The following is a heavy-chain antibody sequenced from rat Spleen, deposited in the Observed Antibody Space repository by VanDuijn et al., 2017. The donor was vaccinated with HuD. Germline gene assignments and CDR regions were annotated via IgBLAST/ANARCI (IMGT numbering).Heavy chain of an antibody. J-gene: IGHJ4*01. CDR3: ATHNNYDVMDA. CDR1: RFTFSNYD. D-gene: IGHD1-10*01. V-gene: IGHV5-25*01. Sequence: EMQLVESGGGLVQPGRSMKLSCAASRFTFSNYDMAWVRQAPKKGLEWVAYISYDGGTTYYRDSVKGRFTISRDNAKSTLYLQMDSLRSEDTATYYCATHNNYDVMDAWGQGASVTVSS. CDR2: ISYDGGTT.